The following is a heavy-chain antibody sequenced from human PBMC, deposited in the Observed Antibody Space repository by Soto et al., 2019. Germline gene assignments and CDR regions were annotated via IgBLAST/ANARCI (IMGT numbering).Heavy chain of an antibody. V-gene: IGHV1-18*01. Sequence: ASVKVSCKASGYTFTSYGISWVRQAPGQGLEWMGWISAYNGNTNYAQKLQGRVTMTTDTSTSTAYMELRSLRSDDTAVYYCARDRAAVAGMGVFDIWGKGTMVTVSS. D-gene: IGHD6-19*01. CDR3: ARDRAAVAGMGVFDI. CDR1: GYTFTSYG. CDR2: ISAYNGNT. J-gene: IGHJ3*02.